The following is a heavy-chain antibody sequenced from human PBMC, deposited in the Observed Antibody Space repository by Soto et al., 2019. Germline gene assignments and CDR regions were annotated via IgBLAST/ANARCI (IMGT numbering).Heavy chain of an antibody. Sequence: HPGGSMRLSCSASGFTFSRYVMHWVRQAPGKGLEYVSAISSNGDSTYYADSVKGIFTISRDNSKNTLYLQMSSLRAEDTAVYYGVGYYSKYDVTFDYWGQGTLVTVSS. D-gene: IGHD4-4*01. CDR2: ISSNGDST. CDR3: VGYYSKYDVTFDY. J-gene: IGHJ4*02. V-gene: IGHV3-64D*06. CDR1: GFTFSRYV.